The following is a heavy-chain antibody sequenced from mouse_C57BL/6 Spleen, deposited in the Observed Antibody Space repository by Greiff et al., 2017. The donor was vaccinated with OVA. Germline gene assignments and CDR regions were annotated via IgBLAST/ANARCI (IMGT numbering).Heavy chain of an antibody. CDR3: ERWATTEGADYCDY. Sequence: QVQLQQSGAELMKPGASVKLSCKATGYTFTGYWIEWVKQSPGHGLEWIGDFLPGNGSTNYNEKFKGKATFTADTSSNTAYMQLSRLTTEDSAIYDCERWATTEGADYCDYWGQGTTLTVSS. CDR1: GYTFTGYW. V-gene: IGHV1-9*01. D-gene: IGHD2-12*01. CDR2: FLPGNGST. J-gene: IGHJ2*01.